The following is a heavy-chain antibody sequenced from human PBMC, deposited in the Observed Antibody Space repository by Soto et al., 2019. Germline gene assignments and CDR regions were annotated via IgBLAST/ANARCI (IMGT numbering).Heavy chain of an antibody. V-gene: IGHV4-59*08. CDR2: IYYSGST. Sequence: SETLSLTCTVSGGSTSSYYWSWIRQPPGKGLEYIGYIYYSGSTNYNPSLNSRVTISVDTSNNQFSVTAADTAVYYCARAKAPLYSSSWYWFDPWGQGTLVTVSS. CDR3: ARAKAPLYSSSWYWFDP. J-gene: IGHJ5*02. CDR1: GGSTSSYY. D-gene: IGHD6-13*01.